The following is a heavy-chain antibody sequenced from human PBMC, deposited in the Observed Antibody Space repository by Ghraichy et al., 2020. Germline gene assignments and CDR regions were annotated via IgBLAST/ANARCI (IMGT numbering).Heavy chain of an antibody. D-gene: IGHD3-22*01. J-gene: IGHJ4*02. CDR1: GFTFSSYE. V-gene: IGHV3-48*03. CDR3: ARGSAVTDYYYDSSGYYFY. CDR2: ISSSGSTI. Sequence: GGSLRLSCAASGFTFSSYEMNWVRQAPGKGLEWVSYISSSGSTIYYADSVKGRFTISRDNAKNSLYLQMNSLRAEDTAVYYCARGSAVTDYYYDSSGYYFYWGQGTLVTVSS.